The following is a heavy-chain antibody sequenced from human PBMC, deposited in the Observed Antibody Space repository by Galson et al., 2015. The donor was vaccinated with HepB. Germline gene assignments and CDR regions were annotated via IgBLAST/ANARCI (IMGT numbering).Heavy chain of an antibody. J-gene: IGHJ5*02. CDR1: GGTFSSYA. V-gene: IGHV1-69*13. CDR2: IIPIFGTA. D-gene: IGHD1-26*01. CDR3: AREGEWELLGNWFDP. Sequence: SVKVSCKASGGTFSSYAISWVRQAPGQGLEWMGGIIPIFGTANYAQKFQGRVTITADESTSTAYMELSSLRSEDTAVYYCAREGEWELLGNWFDPWGQGTLVTVSS.